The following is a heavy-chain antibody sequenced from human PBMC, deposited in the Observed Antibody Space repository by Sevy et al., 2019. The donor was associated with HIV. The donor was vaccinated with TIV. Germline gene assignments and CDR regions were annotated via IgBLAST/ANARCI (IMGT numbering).Heavy chain of an antibody. CDR1: GFRFDDYA. CDR2: ISWNSNKI. V-gene: IGHV3-9*01. J-gene: IGHJ6*02. CDR3: VKDLGGIETLDYYSYYGMDV. D-gene: IGHD3-16*01. Sequence: GGSLRLSCVASGFRFDDYAMHWVRQVPGKSPEWVSGISWNSNKIGYADPVKGRFTISRDSARNSVYLQMSSVRPEDTALYYCVKDLGGIETLDYYSYYGMDVWGQGTTVTVSS.